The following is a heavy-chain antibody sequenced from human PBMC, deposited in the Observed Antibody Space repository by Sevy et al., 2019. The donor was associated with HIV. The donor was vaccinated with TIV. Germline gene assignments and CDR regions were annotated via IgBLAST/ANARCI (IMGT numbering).Heavy chain of an antibody. CDR2: MNPNTGNP. Sequence: ASVKVSCKACGYTFTSYFMNWVRQAPGQGLEWMGWMNPNTGNPTSAQGFTGRFVFSLDTSVSTAYLQISSLKAEDTAVYYCARDHDGMDVWGQGTTVTVSS. V-gene: IGHV7-4-1*02. CDR1: GYTFTSYF. CDR3: ARDHDGMDV. J-gene: IGHJ6*02.